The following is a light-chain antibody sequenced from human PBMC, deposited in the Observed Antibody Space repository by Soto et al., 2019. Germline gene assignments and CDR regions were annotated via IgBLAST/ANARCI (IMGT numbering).Light chain of an antibody. J-gene: IGKJ2*01. Sequence: DIQMTQSPSPLSASVGDRVTITCRASQSVSKFLNWYQQKPGQAPRLLIYTTSTLQSGVPSRFSGGVSGTEYTLTISGLLPEDFATYYCQQTFSVPYTFGQGTQLYVK. V-gene: IGKV1-39*01. CDR3: QQTFSVPYT. CDR1: QSVSKF. CDR2: TTS.